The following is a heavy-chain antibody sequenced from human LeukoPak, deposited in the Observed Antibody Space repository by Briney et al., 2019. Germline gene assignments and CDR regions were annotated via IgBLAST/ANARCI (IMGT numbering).Heavy chain of an antibody. CDR1: GGSISSYY. Sequence: SETLSLTCTVSGGSISSYYWSWIRQPPGKGLEWIGYIYYSGSTNYNPSLKSRVTISVDTSKNQFSLKLSSVTAADTAVYYCARDTGDYYDSSGPLGYMDGWGKGTTVTVSS. CDR2: IYYSGST. CDR3: ARDTGDYYDSSGPLGYMDG. D-gene: IGHD3-22*01. J-gene: IGHJ6*03. V-gene: IGHV4-59*01.